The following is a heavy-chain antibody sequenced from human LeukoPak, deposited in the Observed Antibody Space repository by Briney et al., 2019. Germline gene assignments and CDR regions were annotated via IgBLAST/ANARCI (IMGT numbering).Heavy chain of an antibody. D-gene: IGHD6-6*01. CDR2: MNPNSGNT. CDR3: ASGQLPTYYYYMDV. CDR1: GYTFTSYD. V-gene: IGHV1-8*03. Sequence: ASVKVSCKASGYTFTSYDINWVRQATGQGLEWMGWMNPNSGNTGYAQKFQGRVTITRNTSISTAYMELSSLRSEDTAVYYCASGQLPTYYYYMDVWGKGTTVTVSS. J-gene: IGHJ6*03.